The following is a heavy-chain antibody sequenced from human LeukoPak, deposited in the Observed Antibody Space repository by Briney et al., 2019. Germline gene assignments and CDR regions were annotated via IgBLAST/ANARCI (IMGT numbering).Heavy chain of an antibody. D-gene: IGHD6-19*01. CDR2: INHSGST. J-gene: IGHJ4*02. V-gene: IGHV4-34*01. Sequence: SETLSLTCAVYGGSFSGYYWSWIRQPPGKGLEWIGEINHSGSTNYNPSLKSRVTISVDTSKNQFSLKLSSVTAADTAVYYCARDFSSGWTRRRFDYWGQGTLVTVSS. CDR1: GGSFSGYY. CDR3: ARDFSSGWTRRRFDY.